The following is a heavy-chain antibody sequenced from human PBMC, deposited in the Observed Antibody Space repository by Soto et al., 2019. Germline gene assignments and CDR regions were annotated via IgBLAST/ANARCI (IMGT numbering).Heavy chain of an antibody. V-gene: IGHV4-59*01. Sequence: SETLSLTCTVSGGSISSYYWSWIRQPPGKGLEWIGYIYYSGSTNYNPSLKSRVTISVDTSKNQFSLKLSSVTAADTAVYYCARDLYCSGGSCYWFAPWGQGTLVTVSS. CDR3: ARDLYCSGGSCYWFAP. CDR1: GGSISSYY. D-gene: IGHD2-15*01. J-gene: IGHJ5*02. CDR2: IYYSGST.